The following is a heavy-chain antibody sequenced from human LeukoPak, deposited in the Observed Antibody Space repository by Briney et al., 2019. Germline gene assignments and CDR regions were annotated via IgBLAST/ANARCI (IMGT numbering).Heavy chain of an antibody. CDR2: IATSGGST. V-gene: IGHV3-64D*06. CDR1: GFTFSSYT. D-gene: IGHD3-10*01. J-gene: IGHJ4*02. CDR3: MKHLRGDPFDN. Sequence: PGGSLRLSCSASGFTFSSYTMHWVRQAPGKGLEYVSGIATSGGSTYYADAVKGRFTISRDNSKSTLYLQMSSLRVEDTAVYYCMKHLRGDPFDNWGQGTLVTVSS.